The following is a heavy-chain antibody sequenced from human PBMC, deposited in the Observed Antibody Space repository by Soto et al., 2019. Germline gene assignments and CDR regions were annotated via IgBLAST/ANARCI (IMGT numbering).Heavy chain of an antibody. V-gene: IGHV4-34*01. Sequence: SETLSVTCAVYGGSFSGYYWSWIRQPPGKGLEWIGEINHSGSTNYNPSLKSRVTIAVDTSKNQFSLKLSSVTAADTAVYYCARGPGTALTYYYYYGMDVWGQGTTVTVSS. CDR1: GGSFSGYY. CDR3: ARGPGTALTYYYYYGMDV. CDR2: INHSGST. D-gene: IGHD5-18*01. J-gene: IGHJ6*02.